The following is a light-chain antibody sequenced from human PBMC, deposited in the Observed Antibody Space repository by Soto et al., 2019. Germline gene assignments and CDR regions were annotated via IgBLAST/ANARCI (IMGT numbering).Light chain of an antibody. J-gene: IGKJ5*01. CDR1: QSVSSY. CDR3: QQRTNWPLT. Sequence: EIVLTQSPATRSLSPGERANVSCRASQSVSSYLAWYQQKPGQAPRLLIYDASNRATGIPARFSGSGSGTDFTLTISSLEPEDFAVYYCQQRTNWPLTFGRGTRLEIK. V-gene: IGKV3-11*01. CDR2: DAS.